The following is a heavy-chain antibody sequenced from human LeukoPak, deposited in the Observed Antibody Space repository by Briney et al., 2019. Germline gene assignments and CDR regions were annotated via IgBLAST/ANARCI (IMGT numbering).Heavy chain of an antibody. CDR3: ITDLV. D-gene: IGHD1-14*01. Sequence: QSGGSLTLSCATSGFTFTSYWMHWVRQVAGKGLVWLARVDHGGSGTNYADSVKGRFTISRDNAKSTVYLQMNSLRVEDTAVYYCITDLVWGQGTLVTVSS. CDR2: VDHGGSGT. CDR1: GFTFTSYW. J-gene: IGHJ4*02. V-gene: IGHV3-74*01.